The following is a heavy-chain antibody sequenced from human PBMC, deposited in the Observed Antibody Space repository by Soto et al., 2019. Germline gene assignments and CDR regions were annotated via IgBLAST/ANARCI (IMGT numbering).Heavy chain of an antibody. D-gene: IGHD1-26*01. CDR2: IIPILGIA. J-gene: IGHJ5*02. V-gene: IGHV1-69*08. CDR1: GGTFSSYT. CDR3: ARDRIVGATILNTRNPGWFDP. Sequence: QVQLVQSGAEVKKPGSSVKVSCKASGGTFSSYTISWVRQAPGQGLEWMGRIIPILGIANYAQKFQGRVTITADKSTSTAYMELSSLRSEDTAVYYCARDRIVGATILNTRNPGWFDPWGQGTLVTVSS.